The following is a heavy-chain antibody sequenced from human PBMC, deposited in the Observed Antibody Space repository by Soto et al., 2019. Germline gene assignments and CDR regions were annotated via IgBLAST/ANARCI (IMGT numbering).Heavy chain of an antibody. D-gene: IGHD5-12*01. CDR3: ARDLTSGYDAAAGY. CDR1: GGTFSSYA. Sequence: GASVKVSCKASGGTFSSYAISWVRQAPGQGLEWMGGIIPIFGTANYAQKFQGRVTITADESTSTAYMELSSLRSEDTAVYYCARDLTSGYDAAAGYWGQGTLVTVSS. CDR2: IIPIFGTA. V-gene: IGHV1-69*13. J-gene: IGHJ4*02.